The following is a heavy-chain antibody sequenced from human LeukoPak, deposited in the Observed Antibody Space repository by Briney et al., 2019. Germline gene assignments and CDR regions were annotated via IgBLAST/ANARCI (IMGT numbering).Heavy chain of an antibody. CDR2: MNPNSGNT. CDR3: ARGMVGATLRADFYYYYYYMDV. V-gene: IGHV1-8*03. J-gene: IGHJ6*03. D-gene: IGHD1-26*01. CDR1: GYTFTSYD. Sequence: ASVKVSCKASGYTFTSYDINWVRQATGQGLEWMGWMNPNSGNTGYAQKFQGRVTITRNTSISTAYMVLSSLRSEDTAVYYCARGMVGATLRADFYYYYYYMDVWGKGTTVTVSS.